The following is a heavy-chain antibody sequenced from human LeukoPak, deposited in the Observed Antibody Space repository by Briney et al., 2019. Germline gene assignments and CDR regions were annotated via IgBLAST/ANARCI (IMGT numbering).Heavy chain of an antibody. V-gene: IGHV3-48*04. J-gene: IGHJ4*02. CDR1: GFTFSSYS. CDR2: IGGSTNTI. Sequence: GGSLRLSCAASGFTFSSYSMNWVRQAPGKGLEWISYIGGSTNTIYYADSVKGRFTITRDNAKNSLYLQMNSLRAEDTAVYYCARDRNYYGSGGYQFDYWGQGTLVTVSS. D-gene: IGHD3-10*01. CDR3: ARDRNYYGSGGYQFDY.